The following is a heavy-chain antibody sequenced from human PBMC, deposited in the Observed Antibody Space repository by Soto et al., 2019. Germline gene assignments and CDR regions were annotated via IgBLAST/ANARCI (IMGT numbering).Heavy chain of an antibody. Sequence: VQLLDSGGGSVQPGGSLRLSCAASGFTFSSFVMRWVRQAPGKGLQWVSSISGTGGSTYYADSVKGRFTISRDNSKNTLYLQMNSLRAEDTAVYCCARGYCSGDTCYHIDYWGQGTLVTVSS. CDR2: ISGTGGST. CDR3: ARGYCSGDTCYHIDY. J-gene: IGHJ4*02. D-gene: IGHD2-15*01. V-gene: IGHV3-23*01. CDR1: GFTFSSFV.